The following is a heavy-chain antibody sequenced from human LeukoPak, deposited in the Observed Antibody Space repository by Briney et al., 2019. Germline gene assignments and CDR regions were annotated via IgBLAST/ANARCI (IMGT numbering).Heavy chain of an antibody. CDR1: GFTFSTYA. D-gene: IGHD6-19*01. CDR2: ISSSGGST. J-gene: IGHJ4*02. V-gene: IGHV3-23*01. Sequence: PGGSLRLSCAASGFTFSTYAMSWVRQAPGKGLEWVSRISSSGGSTYYADSVKGRFTISRDNTQNTLYLQMNSLRAEDTAIFYCAKVRYVAGSPTCVDYWGQGTLVTVSS. CDR3: AKVRYVAGSPTCVDY.